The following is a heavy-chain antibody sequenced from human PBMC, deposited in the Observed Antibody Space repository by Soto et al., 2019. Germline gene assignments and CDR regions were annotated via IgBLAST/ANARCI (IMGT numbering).Heavy chain of an antibody. CDR3: ALHEGGAAADRPLDY. CDR2: IYYSGRP. V-gene: IGHV4-39*01. Sequence: QLRLQESGPGLVKSSETLSLTCTISGGSVRSSSYYWGWIRQPPGKGLEWIASIYYSGRPHNNPAMKSPVPPLIDESRKQSSLKINSVTAAATAVYYWALHEGGAAADRPLDYWGQGTLVTVSS. D-gene: IGHD6-13*01. J-gene: IGHJ4*02. CDR1: GGSVRSSSYY.